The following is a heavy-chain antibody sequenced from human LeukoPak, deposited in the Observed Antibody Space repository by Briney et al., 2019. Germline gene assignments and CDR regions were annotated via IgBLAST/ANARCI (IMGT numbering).Heavy chain of an antibody. Sequence: PSETLSLTCTVSGGSISSYYWSCIRHPPGKGLGWIGYIYYSGSTNYKPSRKNRVHISVDTSKNQITLKLSSVTPADADVYYCARHAPVWTGKGPNPSFDYWGQGTLVTVSS. CDR1: GGSISSYY. CDR2: IYYSGST. CDR3: ARHAPVWTGKGPNPSFDY. V-gene: IGHV4-59*08. J-gene: IGHJ4*02. D-gene: IGHD2-8*01.